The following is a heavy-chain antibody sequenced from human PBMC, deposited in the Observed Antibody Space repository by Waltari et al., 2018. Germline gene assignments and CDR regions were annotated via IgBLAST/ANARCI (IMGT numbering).Heavy chain of an antibody. D-gene: IGHD1-26*01. CDR3: AKGHSGSYGLKE. CDR1: GFNFDDYA. J-gene: IGHJ4*02. CDR2: ISWNSDNI. V-gene: IGHV3-9*01. Sequence: EVQLVESGGGLVQPGRSLRLSCAVSGFNFDDYAMHWVRQAPGKGLEWVSGISWNSDNIGYADSVKGRFTISRDNAKNSLYLQMNSLRPEDTALYYCAKGHSGSYGLKEWGQGTLVTVSS.